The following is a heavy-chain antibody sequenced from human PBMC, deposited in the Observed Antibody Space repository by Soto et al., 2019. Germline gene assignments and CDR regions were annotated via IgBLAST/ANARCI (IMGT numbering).Heavy chain of an antibody. Sequence: QVQLVQSGTEVKKPGASVKVSCKASGYIMTTYGVSWVRQAPGQGLEWVGWISAYNDHTNYAQKLQGRVTMTTDTSTSTGYMELTSLSSADTAVYYCARGTYFDYWGQGTLVTVSS. J-gene: IGHJ4*02. CDR2: ISAYNDHT. CDR3: ARGTYFDY. CDR1: GYIMTTYG. V-gene: IGHV1-18*01. D-gene: IGHD1-1*01.